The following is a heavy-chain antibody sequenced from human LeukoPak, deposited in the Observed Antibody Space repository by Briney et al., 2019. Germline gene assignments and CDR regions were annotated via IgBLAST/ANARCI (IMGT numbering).Heavy chain of an antibody. J-gene: IGHJ3*02. Sequence: GGSLKLSCVASEFNVSRNYMSWVRQAPGKGLEWVSVLYIAGNTYYADFVRGRFTVSRDTSKNTFYLQMNSLRDGDTAVYYCASGWYSCSWFQGVFHIWGQGTMVTVSS. D-gene: IGHD6-13*01. V-gene: IGHV3-66*02. CDR2: LYIAGNT. CDR1: EFNVSRNY. CDR3: ASGWYSCSWFQGVFHI.